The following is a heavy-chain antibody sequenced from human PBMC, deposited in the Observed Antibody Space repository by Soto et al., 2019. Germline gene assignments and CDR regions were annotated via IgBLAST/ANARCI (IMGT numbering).Heavy chain of an antibody. Sequence: GASVKVSCKASGYTFTSYGISWVRQAPGQGLEWMGWISAYNGNTNYAQKLQGRVTMTTDTSTSTAYMELRSLRSDDTAVYYCASHSRVRGNYYYMDVWGKGTTVTVSS. D-gene: IGHD3-10*01. CDR2: ISAYNGNT. V-gene: IGHV1-18*01. CDR3: ASHSRVRGNYYYMDV. CDR1: GYTFTSYG. J-gene: IGHJ6*03.